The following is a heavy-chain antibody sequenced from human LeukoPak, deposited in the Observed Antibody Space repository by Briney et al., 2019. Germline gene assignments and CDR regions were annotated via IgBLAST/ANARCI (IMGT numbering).Heavy chain of an antibody. CDR3: ARDYDGSGYAGVG. D-gene: IGHD3-22*01. CDR1: GFTFSSYE. CDR2: ISSTSRHI. J-gene: IGHJ4*02. V-gene: IGHV3-21*01. Sequence: KPGGSLRLSCAASGFTFSSYEMNWVRQAPGKGLEWVSSISSTSRHIYYADPVKGRFTISRDNAKNSLYLQMNSLRAEDTAIYYCARDYDGSGYAGVGWGQGTLVTVSS.